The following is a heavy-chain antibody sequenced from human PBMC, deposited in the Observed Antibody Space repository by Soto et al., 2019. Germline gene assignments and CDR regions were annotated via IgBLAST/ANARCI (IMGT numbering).Heavy chain of an antibody. Sequence: EVQLVESGGGLVQPGGSLRLSCAASGFTFSSYSMNWVRQAPGKGLEWVSYISSSSSTIYYADSVKGRFTISRDNAKNSLYLQMNSLRAEDTAVYYCARTMGGGSTTYWGQGTLVTVSS. CDR2: ISSSSSTI. V-gene: IGHV3-48*01. J-gene: IGHJ4*02. CDR3: ARTMGGGSTTY. CDR1: GFTFSSYS. D-gene: IGHD2-2*01.